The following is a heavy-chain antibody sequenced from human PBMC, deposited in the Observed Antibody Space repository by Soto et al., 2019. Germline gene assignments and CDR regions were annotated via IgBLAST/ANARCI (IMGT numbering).Heavy chain of an antibody. CDR3: ASAYTVTRGWFDT. CDR1: GFILSSYS. CDR2: ISSSSRYI. J-gene: IGHJ5*02. V-gene: IGHV3-21*01. Sequence: EVQLVESGGGLVKPGGSLRLSCAASGFILSSYSMNWVRQAPGKGLEWVSTISSSSRYIYYADSVKGRFTISRDNAKNSLYLQMNSLRAEDTAVYYCASAYTVTRGWFDTWGQGTLVTVSS. D-gene: IGHD4-4*01.